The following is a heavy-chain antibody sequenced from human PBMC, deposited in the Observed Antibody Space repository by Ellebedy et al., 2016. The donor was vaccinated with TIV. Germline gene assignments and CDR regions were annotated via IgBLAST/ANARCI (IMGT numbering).Heavy chain of an antibody. CDR2: VYYSWKT. Sequence: MPSETLSLTCTVSGASINSYWNWIRQPPGRGLEYIGYVYYSWKTNYSPSLKDRVTISLDTSKSQFSLNLNSVTAADTAVYYCARKSLSNWSFNLWGRGTLVTVSS. V-gene: IGHV4-59*01. CDR1: GASINSY. CDR3: ARKSLSNWSFNL. J-gene: IGHJ2*01.